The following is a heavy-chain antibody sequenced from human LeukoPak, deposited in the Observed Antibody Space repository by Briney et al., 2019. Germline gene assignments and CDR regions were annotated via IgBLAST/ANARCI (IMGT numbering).Heavy chain of an antibody. CDR3: ARARYSSSYTGMDG. V-gene: IGHV1-2*02. CDR2: INPNSGGT. CDR1: GYTFTGYY. D-gene: IGHD6-13*01. Sequence: ASVKVSCKASGYTFTGYYMHWVRQAPGQGLEWMGWINPNSGGTNYAQKFQGRVTMTRDTSISTAYMELSRLRSDDTAVYYCARARYSSSYTGMDGWGQGTTVTVSS. J-gene: IGHJ6*02.